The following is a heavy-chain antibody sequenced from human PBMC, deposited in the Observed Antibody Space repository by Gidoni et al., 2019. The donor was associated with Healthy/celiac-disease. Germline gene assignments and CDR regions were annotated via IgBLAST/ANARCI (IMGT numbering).Heavy chain of an antibody. Sequence: EVQLVESGGGLVQPGGSLRLSCAASGFTFSSYWRHWVRQAPGKGLVWVSRINSDGSSTSYADSVKGRFTISRDNAKNTLYLQMNSLRAEDTAVYYCARGLGIVVVPAAYYGMDVWGQGTTVTVSS. CDR2: INSDGSST. J-gene: IGHJ6*02. V-gene: IGHV3-74*01. D-gene: IGHD2-2*01. CDR1: GFTFSSYW. CDR3: ARGLGIVVVPAAYYGMDV.